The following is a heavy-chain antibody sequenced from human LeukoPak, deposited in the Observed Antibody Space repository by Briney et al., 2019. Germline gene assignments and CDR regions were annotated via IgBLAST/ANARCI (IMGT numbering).Heavy chain of an antibody. Sequence: GESLKISCKGSGYSFTSYWISWVRQMPGKGLEWMGRIDPSDSYTNYSPSFQGHVTISADKSISTAYLQWSSLKASGTAMYYCARTPIIAAAYYYYGMDVWGQGTTVTVSS. D-gene: IGHD6-13*01. CDR2: IDPSDSYT. J-gene: IGHJ6*02. CDR1: GYSFTSYW. V-gene: IGHV5-10-1*01. CDR3: ARTPIIAAAYYYYGMDV.